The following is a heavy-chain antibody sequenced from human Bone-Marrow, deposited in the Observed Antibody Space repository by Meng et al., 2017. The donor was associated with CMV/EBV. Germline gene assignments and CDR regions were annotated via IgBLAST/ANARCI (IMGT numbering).Heavy chain of an antibody. CDR1: GFTFSSYW. D-gene: IGHD2-2*01. CDR3: AKDILDCSSTSCYGTRYYYYGMDV. Sequence: LSLTCAASGFTFSSYWMTWVRQAPGKGLEWVAVISYDGSNKYYADSVKGRFTISRDNSKNTLYLQMNSLRTEDTAVYYCAKDILDCSSTSCYGTRYYYYGMDVWGQGTTVTVSS. V-gene: IGHV3-30*18. CDR2: ISYDGSNK. J-gene: IGHJ6*02.